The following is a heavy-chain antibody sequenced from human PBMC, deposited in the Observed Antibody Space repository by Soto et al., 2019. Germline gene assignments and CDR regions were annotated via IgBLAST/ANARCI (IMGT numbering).Heavy chain of an antibody. J-gene: IGHJ5*02. CDR1: GYTFASYG. CDR3: ARDPGYSSGWYRWFDP. D-gene: IGHD6-19*01. CDR2: ISAYNGNT. Sequence: ASVEVCCKASGYTFASYGSRWVRQAHGQGLEWMGWISAYNGNTNYAQKLQGRVTMTTDTSTSTAYMELRSLRSDDTAVYYCARDPGYSSGWYRWFDPWGQGTLVTVS. V-gene: IGHV1-18*01.